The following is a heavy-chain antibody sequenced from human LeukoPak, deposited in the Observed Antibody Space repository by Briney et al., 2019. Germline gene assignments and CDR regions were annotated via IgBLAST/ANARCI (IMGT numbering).Heavy chain of an antibody. J-gene: IGHJ5*02. Sequence: GGSLRLSCAASGFTFSSYWMSWVRQAPGKGLEWVANIKQDGSEKYYVDSVKGRFTISRDNAKNSLYLQMNSLRAEDTAVYYCARDSYYCSSTSCVWFGPWGQGTLVTVSS. CDR1: GFTFSSYW. V-gene: IGHV3-7*01. D-gene: IGHD2-2*01. CDR3: ARDSYYCSSTSCVWFGP. CDR2: IKQDGSEK.